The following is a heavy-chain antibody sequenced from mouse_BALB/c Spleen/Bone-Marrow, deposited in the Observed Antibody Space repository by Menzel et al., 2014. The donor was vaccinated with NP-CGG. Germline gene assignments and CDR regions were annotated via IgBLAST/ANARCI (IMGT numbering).Heavy chain of an antibody. CDR2: IDPANGNT. CDR1: GFNIRDTY. D-gene: IGHD1-2*01. Sequence: QLQQSGAELVKPGASVKLSCTVSGFNIRDTYMHWVKQRPEQGLEWNGRIDPANGNTKYDPKFQGKATITADTSSNTAYLQLSSLTSEDTAVYYCASATTATFYAMDYWGQGTSVTVSS. J-gene: IGHJ4*01. V-gene: IGHV14-3*02. CDR3: ASATTATFYAMDY.